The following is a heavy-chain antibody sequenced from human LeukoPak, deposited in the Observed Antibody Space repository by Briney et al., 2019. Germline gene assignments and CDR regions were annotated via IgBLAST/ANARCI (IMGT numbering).Heavy chain of an antibody. CDR2: ISSSGSTI. J-gene: IGHJ3*02. Sequence: GGSLRLSCAASGFTFSSYWMSWVRQAPGKGLEWVSYISSSGSTIYYADSVKGRFTISRDNAKNSLYLQMNSLRAEDTAVYYCARDGGWDAFDIWGQGTMVTVSS. D-gene: IGHD6-19*01. V-gene: IGHV3-48*04. CDR3: ARDGGWDAFDI. CDR1: GFTFSSYW.